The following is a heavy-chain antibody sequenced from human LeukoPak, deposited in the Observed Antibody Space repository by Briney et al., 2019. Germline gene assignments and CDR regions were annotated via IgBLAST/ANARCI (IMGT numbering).Heavy chain of an antibody. D-gene: IGHD1-26*01. V-gene: IGHV4-59*08. CDR1: GGSVSSYY. CDR3: ARHGTISSGSYFDY. CDR2: IHNSGRT. Sequence: SETLSLTCSVSGGSVSSYYWSWIRQSPGKGLEWIGYIHNSGRTNYNPSLKSRVTGFVDTSKNQVSLRLSSVTAADTAVYYCARHGTISSGSYFDYWGQGALVTASS. J-gene: IGHJ4*02.